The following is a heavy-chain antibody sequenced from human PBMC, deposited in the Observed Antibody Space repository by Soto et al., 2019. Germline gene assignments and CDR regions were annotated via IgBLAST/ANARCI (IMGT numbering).Heavy chain of an antibody. CDR2: LIPMFGVA. D-gene: IGHD3-9*01. V-gene: IGHV1-69*12. J-gene: IGHJ4*02. Sequence: QVQLVQSGAEVKKPGSSVKVSCRTSGGNFKNYGFSWVRQAPGQGLEWMGGLIPMFGVANYGQIFQGWLTITADESTSTAYMELSILKSEDTAVYYCAGEVGGTGLHFWGQGTLVTVSS. CDR1: GGNFKNYG. CDR3: AGEVGGTGLHF.